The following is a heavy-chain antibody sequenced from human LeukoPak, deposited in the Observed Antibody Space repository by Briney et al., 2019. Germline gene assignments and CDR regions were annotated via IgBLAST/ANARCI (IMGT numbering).Heavy chain of an antibody. CDR3: ARAVLGGTIIHHYYYYMDV. V-gene: IGHV1-18*04. J-gene: IGHJ6*03. CDR1: GYTFTDYI. Sequence: ASVKVSCKASGYTFTDYIMSWVRQAPGQGLEWMGWISPNTGNTNYAQKFQGRVTMTTDTSTSTAYMELRSLRSEDTAVYYCARAVLGGTIIHHYYYYMDVWGKGATVPVSS. D-gene: IGHD1-7*01. CDR2: ISPNTGNT.